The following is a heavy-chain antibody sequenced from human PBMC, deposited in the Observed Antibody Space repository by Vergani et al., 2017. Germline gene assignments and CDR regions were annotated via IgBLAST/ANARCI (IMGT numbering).Heavy chain of an antibody. CDR2: FDPEDGET. CDR3: ATGPVVPVARPSHPYYYYYMDV. Sequence: QVQLVQSGAEVKKPGASVKVSCKVSGYTLTELSMHWVRQAPGKGLEWMGGFDPEDGETIYAQKFQGRVTMTEDTSTDAAYLELSSLRSEDTAEYYCATGPVVPVARPSHPYYYYYMDVWGKGTTVTVSS. J-gene: IGHJ6*03. D-gene: IGHD2-2*02. V-gene: IGHV1-24*01. CDR1: GYTLTELS.